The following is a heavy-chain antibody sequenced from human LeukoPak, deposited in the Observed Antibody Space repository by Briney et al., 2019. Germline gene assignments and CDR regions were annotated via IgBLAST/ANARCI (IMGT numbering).Heavy chain of an antibody. CDR2: IYHNGST. CDR3: ARSGIYSY. Sequence: SETLSLTCAVSGYSISSGYYWGWIRQPPGKGLEWIGNIYHNGSTYYNPSLKGRVTISVDTSKNQFSLKLSSVTAADTAVYYCARSGIYSYWGQGTLVTVSS. V-gene: IGHV4-38-2*01. CDR1: GYSISSGYY. D-gene: IGHD1-26*01. J-gene: IGHJ4*02.